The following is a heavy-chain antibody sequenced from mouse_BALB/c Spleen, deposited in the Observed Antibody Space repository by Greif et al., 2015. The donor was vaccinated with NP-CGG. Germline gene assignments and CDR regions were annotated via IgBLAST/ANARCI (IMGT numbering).Heavy chain of an antibody. CDR1: GYTFTDYH. Sequence: VQLQESGAELARPGASVKLSCKASGYTFTDYHINWVKQRTGQGLEWIGEIYPGSGNTYYNEKFKGKATLTADKSSSTAYMQLSSLTSEDSAVYFCARDSRYFDVWGAGTTVTVSS. V-gene: IGHV1-77*01. CDR3: ARDSRYFDV. CDR2: IYPGSGNT. J-gene: IGHJ1*01.